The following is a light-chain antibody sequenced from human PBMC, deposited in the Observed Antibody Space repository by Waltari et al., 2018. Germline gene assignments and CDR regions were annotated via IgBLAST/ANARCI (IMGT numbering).Light chain of an antibody. J-gene: IGLJ2*01. CDR1: HSNIGSNF. V-gene: IGLV1-47*01. CDR2: ENS. Sequence: QSVLTQPPSMSGTPGQRVTISCSGSHSNIGSNFVYCYQQFPGMAPRLLIFENSRRPSGVPDRFSASQAGASASLAISGLRSEDEAHYHCASWDDSLRGRVFGGGTRLTVL. CDR3: ASWDDSLRGRV.